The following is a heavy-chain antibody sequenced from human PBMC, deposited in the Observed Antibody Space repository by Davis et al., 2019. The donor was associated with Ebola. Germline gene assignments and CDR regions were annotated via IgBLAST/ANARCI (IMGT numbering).Heavy chain of an antibody. J-gene: IGHJ4*02. D-gene: IGHD3-10*01. V-gene: IGHV3-7*01. Sequence: GESLKISCAASGFTFSSYWMSWVRQAPGKGLEWVANIKQDGSEKYYVDSVKGRFTISRDNAKISLYLQLNSLRAEDTAIYYCARDWNYGWDYWGQGTLVTVSS. CDR1: GFTFSSYW. CDR2: IKQDGSEK. CDR3: ARDWNYGWDY.